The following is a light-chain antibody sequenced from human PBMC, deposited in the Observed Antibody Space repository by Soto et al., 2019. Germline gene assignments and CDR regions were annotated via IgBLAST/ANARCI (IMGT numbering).Light chain of an antibody. CDR3: SAYAGINNLGV. CDR2: EVN. V-gene: IGLV2-8*01. CDR1: SSDVGGYKY. Sequence: QSALTQPPSASGSPGQSVTISCTGTSSDVGGYKYVSWYQQHPGTAPKLMIFEVNKRPSGVPDRFSGSKSGNTASLTVSGLQAEEEADYYGSAYAGINNLGVFGTGTKLTVL. J-gene: IGLJ1*01.